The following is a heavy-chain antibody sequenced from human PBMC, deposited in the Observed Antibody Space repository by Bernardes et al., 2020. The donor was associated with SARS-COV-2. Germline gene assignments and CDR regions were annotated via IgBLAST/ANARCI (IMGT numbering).Heavy chain of an antibody. CDR1: GFTFSSYG. V-gene: IGHV3-30*18. Sequence: GGSLRLSCAASGFTFSSYGMHWVRQAPGKGLEWVAVISYDGSNKYYADSVKGRFTISRDNSKNTLYLQMNSLRAEDTAVYYCAKDHDIVAVAGTIYYYYYGMEVWGKGTTVTVSS. D-gene: IGHD6-19*01. J-gene: IGHJ6*04. CDR3: AKDHDIVAVAGTIYYYYYGMEV. CDR2: ISYDGSNK.